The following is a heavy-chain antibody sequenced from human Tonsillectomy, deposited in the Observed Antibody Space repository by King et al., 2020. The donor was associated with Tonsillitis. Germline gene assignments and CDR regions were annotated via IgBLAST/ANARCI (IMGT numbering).Heavy chain of an antibody. V-gene: IGHV4-34*01. CDR2: INHSGST. D-gene: IGHD3-16*01. CDR3: ARPFGGATNDAFDI. J-gene: IGHJ3*02. CDR1: GGSFSGYY. Sequence: VQLQQWGAGLLKPSETLSLTCAVYGGSFSGYYWSWIRQPPGKGLEWIGEINHSGSTNYNPSLKSRVTVSVDTSKNQFSLKLSSVTAADTAVYYCARPFGGATNDAFDIWGQGKMVTVSS.